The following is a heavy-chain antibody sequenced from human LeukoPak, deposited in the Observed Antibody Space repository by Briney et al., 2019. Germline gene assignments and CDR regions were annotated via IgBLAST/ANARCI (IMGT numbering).Heavy chain of an antibody. CDR1: GGSISRSSYC. CDR3: AGTVGATFHFDY. Sequence: SETLSLTCTVSGGSISRSSYCWGWIRQTPGKGLEWMGSFFYSGNTYYHPSLNSRVTISVETSKNQFSLRLSSVTAADTAVYYCAGTVGATFHFDYWGQGTLVTVSS. D-gene: IGHD1-26*01. V-gene: IGHV4-39*01. J-gene: IGHJ4*02. CDR2: FFYSGNT.